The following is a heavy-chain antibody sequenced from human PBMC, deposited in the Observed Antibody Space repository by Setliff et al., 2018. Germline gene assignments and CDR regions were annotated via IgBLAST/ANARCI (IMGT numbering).Heavy chain of an antibody. V-gene: IGHV1-46*01. CDR2: INPSGGST. Sequence: ASVKVSCKASGYTFTSYDINWVRQATGQGLEWMGIINPSGGSTSYAQKFQGRVTMTSDTSTSTAYMELRSLRSDDTAVYYCARVTIAVAGYFDFWGQGTLVTVSS. J-gene: IGHJ4*02. CDR1: GYTFTSYD. CDR3: ARVTIAVAGYFDF. D-gene: IGHD6-19*01.